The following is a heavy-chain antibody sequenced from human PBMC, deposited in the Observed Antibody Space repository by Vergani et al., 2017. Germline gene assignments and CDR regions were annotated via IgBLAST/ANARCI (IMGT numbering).Heavy chain of an antibody. CDR1: GFTFSSYA. CDR2: ISGSGGNT. V-gene: IGHV3-23*04. Sequence: EVQLVESGGNLIQPGGSLRLSCGASGFTFSSYAMTWVRLAPGKGLQWVSAISGSGGNTFYTDSVKGRFTISRDNSKDTLYLQVDSLRAEDTAVYYCAMDELGFCGDTTCLAMDVWGKGTTVSVSS. D-gene: IGHD2/OR15-2a*01. J-gene: IGHJ6*03. CDR3: AMDELGFCGDTTCLAMDV.